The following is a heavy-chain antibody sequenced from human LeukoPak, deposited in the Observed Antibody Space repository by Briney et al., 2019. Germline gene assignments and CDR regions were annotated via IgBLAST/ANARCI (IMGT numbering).Heavy chain of an antibody. Sequence: GGSLRLSCAASGFTFSSYSMNWGRQAPGRGLEWVSYISGGSGTIYYADSVKGRFTISRDNAKNSLYLQMNSLRAEDTAVYYCARGYCSSTSCYRYFDYWGQGTLVTVSS. CDR2: ISGGSGTI. CDR3: ARGYCSSTSCYRYFDY. CDR1: GFTFSSYS. V-gene: IGHV3-48*01. J-gene: IGHJ4*02. D-gene: IGHD2-2*02.